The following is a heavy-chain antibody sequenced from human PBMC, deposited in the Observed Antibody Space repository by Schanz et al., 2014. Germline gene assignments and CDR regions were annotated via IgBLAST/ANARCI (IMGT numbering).Heavy chain of an antibody. J-gene: IGHJ1*01. D-gene: IGHD6-13*01. Sequence: QVQLVQSGAEVKEPGASVKVSCKASAYTFAVYYIHWVRQAPGQGPEWMGWISDYNADTKYAQKVQGRVTMTTDTSTSTAYMALRRLRSDDTAVYYCAGATYSSSWYGGSEYFQHWGQGTLVTVSS. CDR1: AYTFAVYY. V-gene: IGHV1-18*04. CDR3: AGATYSSSWYGGSEYFQH. CDR2: ISDYNADT.